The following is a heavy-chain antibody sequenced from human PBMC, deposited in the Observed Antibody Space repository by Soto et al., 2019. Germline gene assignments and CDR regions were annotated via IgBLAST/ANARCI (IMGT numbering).Heavy chain of an antibody. D-gene: IGHD2-2*01. CDR3: AKDRSSTSCYAFDY. V-gene: IGHV3-23*01. CDR2: ISGSGGTT. J-gene: IGHJ4*02. CDR1: GFTFRNYA. Sequence: EVQLLESGGGLVQPGGSLRLSCAASGFTFRNYAMSWARQAPGKGLEWFSAISGSGGTTQYADSVNGRFTISRDNAKNTLYLQMNSLRVEDTAVYYCAKDRSSTSCYAFDYWGQGSLVTVSS.